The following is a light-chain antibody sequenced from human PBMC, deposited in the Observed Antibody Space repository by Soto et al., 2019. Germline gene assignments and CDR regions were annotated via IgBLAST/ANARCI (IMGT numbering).Light chain of an antibody. CDR3: QQYDSNSRT. CDR1: QTISSW. Sequence: DIQMTQSPSTLSASVGDRVTITCRASQTISSWLAWYQQKPGKAPKLLIYKASSLESGVPSRFSGSGSGTELTLTISSLQPGDFATYYCQQYDSNSRTFGQGTTVEIK. V-gene: IGKV1-5*03. CDR2: KAS. J-gene: IGKJ1*01.